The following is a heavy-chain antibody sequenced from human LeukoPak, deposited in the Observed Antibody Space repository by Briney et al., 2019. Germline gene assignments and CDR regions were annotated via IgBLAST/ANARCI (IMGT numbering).Heavy chain of an antibody. D-gene: IGHD3-22*01. CDR3: ARDRGYYYDSSGYYYA. CDR2: ISAYNGNT. CDR1: GYTFTSYG. J-gene: IGHJ5*02. V-gene: IGHV1-18*01. Sequence: GASVKVSCKASGYTFTSYGISWVRQAPGQGLEWVGWISAYNGNTNYAQKLQGRVTMTTDTSTSTAYMELRSLRSDDTAVYYCARDRGYYYDSSGYYYAWGQGTLVTVSS.